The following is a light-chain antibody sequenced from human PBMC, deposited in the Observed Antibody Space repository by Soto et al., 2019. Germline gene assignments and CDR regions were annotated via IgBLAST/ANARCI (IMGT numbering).Light chain of an antibody. CDR2: DVS. J-gene: IGKJ4*01. CDR1: EGVSTY. CDR3: QQRNNLPIT. Sequence: EVVLTQSPATLSVSPGERAILSCRASEGVSTYLVWYQQKPGQPPRLLIYDVSTRATGVPARFSGSGSGAHFTLTISSVEPEDFGLYYCQQRNNLPITFGGGTRVEI. V-gene: IGKV3-11*01.